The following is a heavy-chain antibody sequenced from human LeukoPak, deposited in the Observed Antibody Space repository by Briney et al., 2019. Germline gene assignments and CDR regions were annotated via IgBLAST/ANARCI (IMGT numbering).Heavy chain of an antibody. CDR1: GFTFSSYA. J-gene: IGHJ4*02. CDR2: ISDSGDYA. CDR3: AKDTSIGKYCTSGVCSPFDY. D-gene: IGHD2-8*01. V-gene: IGHV3-23*01. Sequence: GGSLRLSCAGSGFTFSSYAMSWVRQAPGKGLEWVSAISDSGDYAYYADSVKGRFTISRDNSKNTLYLHVNSLRAEDTAVYYCAKDTSIGKYCTSGVCSPFDYWGQGTLVTVSS.